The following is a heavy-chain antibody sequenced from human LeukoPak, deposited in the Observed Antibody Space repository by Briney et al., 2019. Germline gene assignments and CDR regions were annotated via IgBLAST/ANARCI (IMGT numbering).Heavy chain of an antibody. CDR2: IYSSGGT. CDR1: GGSISGYY. D-gene: IGHD3-22*01. CDR3: ARNYDSSGYTAFGY. Sequence: SETLSLTCTVSGGSISGYYWSWIRQPPGKGLEWIGHIYSSGGTKYNPSLKSRVTISVDTSKNQFSLKLSSVTAADTAVYYCARNYDSSGYTAFGYWGRGTLLTVSS. V-gene: IGHV4-59*01. J-gene: IGHJ4*02.